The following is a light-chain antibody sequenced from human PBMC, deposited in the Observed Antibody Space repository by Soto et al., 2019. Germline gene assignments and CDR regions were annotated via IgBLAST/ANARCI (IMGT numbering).Light chain of an antibody. V-gene: IGLV2-23*02. Sequence: QSALTQPASVSGSPGQSITISCTGTSSDIGSYNLVSWYQHHPGKAPQLIIYEVTKRPSGVSGRFSGSKSGNTASLTISGLQAEDEADYYCCSYARSNPFWVFGGGTKLTVL. CDR2: EVT. CDR3: CSYARSNPFWV. J-gene: IGLJ3*02. CDR1: SSDIGSYNL.